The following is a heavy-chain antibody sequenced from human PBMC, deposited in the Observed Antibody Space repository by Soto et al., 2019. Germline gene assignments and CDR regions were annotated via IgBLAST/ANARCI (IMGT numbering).Heavy chain of an antibody. V-gene: IGHV3-7*03. CDR3: ARENWVFDY. D-gene: IGHD7-27*01. Sequence: GGSLRLSCAASEFTFSTYWMTWVRQAPGKGLEWVANIDQGGGKKYYVDSVKGRFTISRDNAKNSLYLQMSSLRAEDTAVYYCARENWVFDYWGQGTLVTVSS. CDR1: EFTFSTYW. J-gene: IGHJ4*02. CDR2: IDQGGGKK.